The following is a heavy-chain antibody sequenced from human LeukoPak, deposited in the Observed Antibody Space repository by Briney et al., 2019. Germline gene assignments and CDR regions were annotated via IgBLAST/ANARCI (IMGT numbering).Heavy chain of an antibody. CDR2: ISSSSSTI. D-gene: IGHD6-19*01. CDR1: GFTFTIHW. Sequence: GGSLRLSCAASGFTFTIHWMSWVRQAPGKGLEWVSYISSSSSTIYYADSVKGRFTISRDNAKNSLYLQMNSLRAEDTAVYYCARGVLAVAALGRRGGFDPWGQGTLVTVSS. J-gene: IGHJ5*02. V-gene: IGHV3-48*01. CDR3: ARGVLAVAALGRRGGFDP.